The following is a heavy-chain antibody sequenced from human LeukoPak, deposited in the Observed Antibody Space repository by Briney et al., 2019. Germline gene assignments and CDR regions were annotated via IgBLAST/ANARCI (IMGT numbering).Heavy chain of an antibody. CDR2: ISAYNGNT. D-gene: IGHD3-10*01. V-gene: IGHV1-18*01. CDR1: GYTFTSYG. CDR3: ARDRRYYCGYTDALDI. J-gene: IGHJ3*02. Sequence: ASVKVSCKASGYTFTSYGISWVRQAPGQGLEWMGWISAYNGNTNYAQKLQGRVTMTTDTSTSTAYMELRSLRSDDTAVYYCARDRRYYCGYTDALDIWGQGTMVTVSS.